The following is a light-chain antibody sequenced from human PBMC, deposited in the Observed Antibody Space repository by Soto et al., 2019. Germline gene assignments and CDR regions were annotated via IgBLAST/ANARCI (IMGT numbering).Light chain of an antibody. CDR1: SSDVGGYNY. V-gene: IGLV2-8*01. CDR2: EVN. J-gene: IGLJ1*01. CDR3: SSYAGSSNV. Sequence: QSVLTQPPSASGSPGQSVAISCTGTSSDVGGYNYVSWYQQHPGKAPKLMIYEVNKRHSGVPDRFSGSKSGNTASLTVSGLQAEDEADYYCSSYAGSSNVFGTVTKLTVL.